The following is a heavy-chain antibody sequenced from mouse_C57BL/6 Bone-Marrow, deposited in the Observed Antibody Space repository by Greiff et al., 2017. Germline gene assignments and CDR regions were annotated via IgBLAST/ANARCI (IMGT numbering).Heavy chain of an antibody. CDR1: GYNFNNTY. D-gene: IGHD2-2*01. CDR3: ASGLQRGYAVAY. CDR2: IAPANGNT. Sequence: VHVKQSVAELVRPGASVKLSCTASGYNFNNTYMHWVKQRPEQGLEWIGRIAPANGNTKYAPKFQGKATITADTSSSTAYLQLSSLTSEDTAVYYCASGLQRGYAVAYWGQGTSVTVS. V-gene: IGHV14-3*01. J-gene: IGHJ4*01.